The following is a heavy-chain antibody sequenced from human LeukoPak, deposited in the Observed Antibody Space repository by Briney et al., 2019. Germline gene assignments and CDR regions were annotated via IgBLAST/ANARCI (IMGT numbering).Heavy chain of an antibody. CDR2: IWYDGSNK. V-gene: IGHV3-33*01. CDR3: ARVHFSSSPYFDY. CDR1: GFTFSYYG. Sequence: GGSLRLSCAASGFTFSYYGMHWVRQAPDKGLEWVAVIWYDGSNKYYADSVKGRFTISRDNSKNTLYLQMNSLRAEDTAVYYCARVHFSSSPYFDYWGQGTLVTVSS. J-gene: IGHJ4*02. D-gene: IGHD6-6*01.